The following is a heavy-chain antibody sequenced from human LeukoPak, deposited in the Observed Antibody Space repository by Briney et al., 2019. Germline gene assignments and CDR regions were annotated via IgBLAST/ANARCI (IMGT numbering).Heavy chain of an antibody. D-gene: IGHD3-10*01. CDR2: IYYSGTT. V-gene: IGHV4-39*07. J-gene: IGHJ4*02. CDR3: ARVGTPTAPPPPPLIDY. CDR1: GGSISSSSYY. Sequence: SETLSLTCTVSGGSISSSSYYWGWIRQPPGKGLEWIGSIYYSGTTYYNPSLKGRVTTSVDTSKNQFSLKLSSVTAADTAVYYCARVGTPTAPPPPPLIDYWGQGTLVTVSS.